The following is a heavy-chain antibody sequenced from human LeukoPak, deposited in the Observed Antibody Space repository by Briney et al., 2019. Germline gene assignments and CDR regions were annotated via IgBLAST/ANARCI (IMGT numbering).Heavy chain of an antibody. CDR1: GFTFSSYD. V-gene: IGHV3-13*01. Sequence: GGSLRLSCAASGFTFSSYDMHWVRQATGKGLEWVSAIGTAGDTYYPGSVKGQFTISRENAKNSLYLQMNSLRAGDTAVYYCERERNGGGDCREAFDIWGKGTMVTVSS. CDR2: IGTAGDT. CDR3: ERERNGGGDCREAFDI. J-gene: IGHJ3*02. D-gene: IGHD2-21*02.